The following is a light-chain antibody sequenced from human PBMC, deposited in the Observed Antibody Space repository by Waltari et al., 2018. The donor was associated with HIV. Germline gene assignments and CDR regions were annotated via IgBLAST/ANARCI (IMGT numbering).Light chain of an antibody. V-gene: IGKV2-28*01. CDR1: ESLRHSNGRNY. Sequence: DVLATQFPLSLTVSPGESASISCRATESLRHSNGRNYLDWYFQRPGHTPRLLIYLAYNPASGVTDRFVGGGSGTDFTLRITRVEAADVGIYFCLQNIRAPFAFGQGT. J-gene: IGKJ2*01. CDR2: LAY. CDR3: LQNIRAPFA.